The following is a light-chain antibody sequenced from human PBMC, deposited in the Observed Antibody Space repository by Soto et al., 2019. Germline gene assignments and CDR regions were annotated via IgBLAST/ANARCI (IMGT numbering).Light chain of an antibody. J-gene: IGKJ4*01. CDR3: QQRSNWPLT. V-gene: IGKV3-11*01. CDR1: QSVRNN. Sequence: EIVMAQSPATLSVSPGERATLSCRASQSVRNNLAWYQQKPGQAPRLLIYDASNRATGIPARFSGSGSGTDFTLTISSLEPEDFAVYYCQQRSNWPLTFGGGTKVDIK. CDR2: DAS.